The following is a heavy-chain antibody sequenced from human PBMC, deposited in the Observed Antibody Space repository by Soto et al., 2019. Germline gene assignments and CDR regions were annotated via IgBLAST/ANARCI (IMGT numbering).Heavy chain of an antibody. CDR3: ARDGYVFVDYVPLQGYFQH. Sequence: PSQTLSLTCAISGDSVSSNSAAWNWIRQSPSRGLEWLGRTYYRSKWYSDYAVSVKSRITINPDTSKNQFSLQLNSVTPEDTTVYYLARDGYVFVDYVPLQGYFQHWGHGTLVTVSS. CDR2: TYYRSKWYS. J-gene: IGHJ1*01. V-gene: IGHV6-1*01. CDR1: GDSVSSNSAA. D-gene: IGHD4-17*01.